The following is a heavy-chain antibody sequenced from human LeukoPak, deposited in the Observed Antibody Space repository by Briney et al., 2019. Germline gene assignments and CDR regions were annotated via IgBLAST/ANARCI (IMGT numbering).Heavy chain of an antibody. J-gene: IGHJ4*02. CDR1: GSTFSSYN. D-gene: IGHD5-24*01. Sequence: GGSLRLSCAASGSTFSSYNMNWVRQAPGKGLEWVSSISSSSSYIYYADSEKGRFTISRDNAKNSLYLQMNSLRAEDTAVYYCARGRDGSQSPIDDWGQGTLVTVSS. CDR3: ARGRDGSQSPIDD. V-gene: IGHV3-21*01. CDR2: ISSSSSYI.